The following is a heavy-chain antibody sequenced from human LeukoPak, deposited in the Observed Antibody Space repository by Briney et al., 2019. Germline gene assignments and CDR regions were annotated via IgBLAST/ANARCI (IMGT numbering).Heavy chain of an antibody. CDR1: GFTFSSYS. D-gene: IGHD6-13*01. J-gene: IGHJ6*02. V-gene: IGHV3-48*04. CDR3: ERGGSSWYGYYYGMDV. CDR2: ISSSSSTI. Sequence: GGSLRLSCAASGFTFSSYSMNWVRQAPGKGLEWVSYISSSSSTIYYADSVKGRFTISRDNAKNSLYLQMNSLRAEDTAVYYCERGGSSWYGYYYGMDVWGQGTTVTVSS.